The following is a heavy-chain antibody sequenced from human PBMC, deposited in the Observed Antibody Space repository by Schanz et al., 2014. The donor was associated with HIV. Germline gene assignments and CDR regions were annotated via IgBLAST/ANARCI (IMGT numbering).Heavy chain of an antibody. J-gene: IGHJ4*02. V-gene: IGHV1-18*01. Sequence: QVQLVQSGAEVKKPGASVKVSCKASGYTFTSYGISWVRQAPGQGLEWMGWISAYNGNTNYAPKFQGRVTMTRDTSTTTVYMELRSLRSDDTAVYYCANEGLTGFIDYWGQGTLVTVSS. CDR1: GYTFTSYG. D-gene: IGHD6-25*01. CDR2: ISAYNGNT. CDR3: ANEGLTGFIDY.